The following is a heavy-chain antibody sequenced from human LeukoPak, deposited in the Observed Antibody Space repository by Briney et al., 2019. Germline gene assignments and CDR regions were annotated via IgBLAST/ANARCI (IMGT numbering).Heavy chain of an antibody. D-gene: IGHD3-22*01. CDR2: IRYDGGNQ. J-gene: IGHJ4*02. CDR3: AKDGDYYDSSGYYSDY. V-gene: IGHV3-30*02. CDR1: GFTFSSYD. Sequence: GGSLRLSCAASGFTFSSYDMHWVRQAPGKGLEWVAFIRYDGGNQYYADSVKGRFTISRDNSKNTLYLQMNSLRVEDTAVYYCAKDGDYYDSSGYYSDYWGQGTLVTVSS.